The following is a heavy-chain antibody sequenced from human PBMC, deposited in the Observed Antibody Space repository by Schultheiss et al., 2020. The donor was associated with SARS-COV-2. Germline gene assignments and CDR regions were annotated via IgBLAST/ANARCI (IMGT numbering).Heavy chain of an antibody. CDR2: IYYSGST. D-gene: IGHD3-10*01. J-gene: IGHJ6*02. Sequence: SETLSLTCAVYGGSFSGYYWSWIRQHPGKGLEWIGYIYYSGSTNYNPSLKSRVTISVDTSKNQFSLKLSSVTAADTAVYYCARVTMVRGAHAYYYYGMDVWGQGTTVTVSS. CDR3: ARVTMVRGAHAYYYYGMDV. V-gene: IGHV4-59*12. CDR1: GGSFSGYY.